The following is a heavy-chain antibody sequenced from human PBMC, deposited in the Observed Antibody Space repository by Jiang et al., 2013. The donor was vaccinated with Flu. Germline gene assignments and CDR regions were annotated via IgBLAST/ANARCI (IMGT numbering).Heavy chain of an antibody. Sequence: VQLVESGGGLVKPGGSLRLSCAASGFTFSDYYMSWFRQAPGKGLEWLSYISHTSADTNYAGSVRGRFTISRDNAKNSLYLQLNSLRAEDTAVYYCARTARLLDYWGQGTLVTVSS. J-gene: IGHJ4*02. CDR3: ARTARLLDY. V-gene: IGHV3-11*06. CDR1: GFTFSDYY. CDR2: ISHTSADT. D-gene: IGHD6-6*01.